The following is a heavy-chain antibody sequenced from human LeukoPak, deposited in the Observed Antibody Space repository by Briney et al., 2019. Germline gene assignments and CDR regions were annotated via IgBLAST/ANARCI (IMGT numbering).Heavy chain of an antibody. D-gene: IGHD1-26*01. CDR2: MYYSGST. CDR3: AKSGGYGLIDY. V-gene: IGHV4-39*01. J-gene: IGHJ4*02. CDR1: GGSISTSGSY. Sequence: PSETLSLTCTVSGGSISTSGSYWGWVRQPPGKGLEWIGIMYYSGSTYYNPSLKSRFTISVDTAKNEFSLRLNSVTAADTAMYYCAKSGGYGLIDYWGQGTLVTVSS.